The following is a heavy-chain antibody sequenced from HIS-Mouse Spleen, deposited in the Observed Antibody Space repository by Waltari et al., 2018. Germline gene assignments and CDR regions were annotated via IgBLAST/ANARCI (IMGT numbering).Heavy chain of an antibody. Sequence: QVQLQQWGAGLLKPSETLSLTCAVYGGSFSGYYWSWIRQPPGKGLEWIGEINHSGSTNYNPSLKSRVTISVDTAKNPFSLKLSSVTAADTAVYYCARGGGLGNSAWFDYWGQGTLVTVSS. CDR3: ARGGGLGNSAWFDY. J-gene: IGHJ4*02. CDR2: INHSGST. D-gene: IGHD4-4*01. V-gene: IGHV4-34*01. CDR1: GGSFSGYY.